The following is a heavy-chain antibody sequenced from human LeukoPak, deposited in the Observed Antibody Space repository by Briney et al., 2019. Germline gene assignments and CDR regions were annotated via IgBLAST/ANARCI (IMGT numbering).Heavy chain of an antibody. CDR2: ISAYVGNT. Sequence: GASVKVSCNASGYTFTSYWISWVRQAPGQGLEWMGWISAYVGNTNYAKPLQGRVTMTTDTSTSTADVELGSLGSGDTAVYYCAREPEYSSSAPLYWGQGTLVTVSS. CDR3: AREPEYSSSAPLY. CDR1: GYTFTSYW. D-gene: IGHD6-6*01. V-gene: IGHV1-18*01. J-gene: IGHJ4*02.